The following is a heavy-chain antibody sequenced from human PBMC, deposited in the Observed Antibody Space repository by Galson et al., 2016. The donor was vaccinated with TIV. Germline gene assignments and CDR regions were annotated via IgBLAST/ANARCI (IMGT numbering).Heavy chain of an antibody. CDR2: ISDSSGNTM. V-gene: IGHV3-48*04. Sequence: SLRLSCAASGFTFSSYSMTWVRQAPGKGLEWVSYISDSSGNTMNYEDSVKGRFTISRDNAKKSLFLQMNSLRADDTAVYYCATSTTPLNYYYFDYWGQGSRVTVSS. CDR3: ATSTTPLNYYYFDY. J-gene: IGHJ4*02. D-gene: IGHD1-1*01. CDR1: GFTFSSYS.